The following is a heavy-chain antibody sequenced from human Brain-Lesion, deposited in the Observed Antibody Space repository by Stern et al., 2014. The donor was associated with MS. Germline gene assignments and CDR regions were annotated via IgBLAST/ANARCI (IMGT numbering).Heavy chain of an antibody. CDR2: IKPNTGGP. CDR3: ARDQRGITIFGVVTDYYYLGMDV. Sequence: VQLVQSGAEVKKPGASVKVSCKTSGYIFTGYYIHWVRQDPGQGLEWMAWIKPNTGGPKYAQKFQGRVTMSRDTSISTAYVELSSLTSDDTAVYYCARDQRGITIFGVVTDYYYLGMDVWGQGTTVTVSS. V-gene: IGHV1-2*02. J-gene: IGHJ6*02. D-gene: IGHD3-3*01. CDR1: GYIFTGYY.